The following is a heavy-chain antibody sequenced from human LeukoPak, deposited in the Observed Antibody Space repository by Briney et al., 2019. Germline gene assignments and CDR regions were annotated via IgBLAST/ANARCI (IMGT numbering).Heavy chain of an antibody. Sequence: PSETLSLTCTVSGYSISSGYYWGWIRQPPGKGLEWIGSIYHSGSTYYNPSLKSRVTVSLDTSKNQFSLKLSSVAAADTAVYYCARDDYGDPFDYWGQGTLVTASS. CDR1: GYSISSGYY. J-gene: IGHJ4*02. D-gene: IGHD4-17*01. CDR2: IYHSGST. V-gene: IGHV4-38-2*02. CDR3: ARDDYGDPFDY.